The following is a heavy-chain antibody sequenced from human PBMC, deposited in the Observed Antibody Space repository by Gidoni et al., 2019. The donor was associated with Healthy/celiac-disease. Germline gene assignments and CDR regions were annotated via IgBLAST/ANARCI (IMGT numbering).Heavy chain of an antibody. D-gene: IGHD2-21*02. CDR3: ARDGVYCGGDCYWGNYYYGMDV. CDR2: IYYSGST. Sequence: QVQLQESVPGLVKPSETLSLTCTVSGGSLSSYYWSWIRQPPGKGLAWIGYIYYSGSTNYNPSLKSRVTISVDTSKNQFSLKLSSVTAADTAVYYCARDGVYCGGDCYWGNYYYGMDVWGQGTTVTVSS. J-gene: IGHJ6*02. CDR1: GGSLSSYY. V-gene: IGHV4-59*01.